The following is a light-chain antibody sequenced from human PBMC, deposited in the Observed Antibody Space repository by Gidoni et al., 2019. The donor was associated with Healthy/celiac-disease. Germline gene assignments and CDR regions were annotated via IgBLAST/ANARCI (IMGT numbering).Light chain of an antibody. CDR3: QSYDSSLFVV. CDR1: SSNLGAGYD. Sequence: QSVLTQPPSVSGAPGQRVTISCTGSSSNLGAGYDVPWYQQLPGTTPNLLIYGNRNRPSGGPDRFSGSKSGTSASLAITGLQAEDEADYYCQSYDSSLFVVFGGGTKLTVL. CDR2: GNR. J-gene: IGLJ2*01. V-gene: IGLV1-40*01.